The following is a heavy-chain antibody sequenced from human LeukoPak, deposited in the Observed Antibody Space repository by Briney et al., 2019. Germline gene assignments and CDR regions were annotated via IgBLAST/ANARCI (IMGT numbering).Heavy chain of an antibody. J-gene: IGHJ4*02. CDR3: ARTENSYSSGWYVDY. CDR2: IYPGDSDT. Sequence: GESLKISCKGSGYSFTSYWIGWVRQMPGKGLEWMGIIYPGDSDTRYSPSFQGQVTISADKSISTAYLQWSSLKASDTAMYYCARTENSYSSGWYVDYWGQGTLVTVSS. CDR1: GYSFTSYW. D-gene: IGHD6-19*01. V-gene: IGHV5-51*01.